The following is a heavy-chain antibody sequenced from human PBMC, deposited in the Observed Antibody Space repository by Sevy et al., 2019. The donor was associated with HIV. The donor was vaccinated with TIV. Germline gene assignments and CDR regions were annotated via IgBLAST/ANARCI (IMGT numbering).Heavy chain of an antibody. CDR2: VTHSGST. V-gene: IGHV4-34*01. CDR1: GGSFNNYD. CDR3: ARWRGTRVTMMVVVTTGYFDY. D-gene: IGHD3-22*01. J-gene: IGHJ4*02. Sequence: SETLSLTCGIYGGSFNNYDWSWIRQPPGKGLEWIGEVTHSGSTNYNPSLKSRLTMSLDTSKNRVSLKLTSVTAADTAFYYCARWRGTRVTMMVVVTTGYFDYWGQGTLVTVSS.